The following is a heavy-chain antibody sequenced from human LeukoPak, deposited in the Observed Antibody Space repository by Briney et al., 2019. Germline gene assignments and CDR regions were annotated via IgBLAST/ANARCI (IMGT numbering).Heavy chain of an antibody. Sequence: PGGSLRLSCAASGFTFSNAWMNWVRQAPGKGLEWVSYISSSGSPRHYADSVKGRFTISRDNAKNSLYLQMNSLRAEDTAVYYCARVGQQLADYWGQGTLVTVSS. D-gene: IGHD6-13*01. CDR1: GFTFSNAW. V-gene: IGHV3-48*04. CDR3: ARVGQQLADY. J-gene: IGHJ4*02. CDR2: ISSSGSPR.